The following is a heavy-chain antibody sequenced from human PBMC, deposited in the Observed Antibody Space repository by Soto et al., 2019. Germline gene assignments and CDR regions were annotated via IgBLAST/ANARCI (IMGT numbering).Heavy chain of an antibody. CDR3: ARAPSHYDFWSGYYKDYYYGMDV. J-gene: IGHJ6*02. CDR2: INPNSGGT. V-gene: IGHV1-2*02. CDR1: GYTFTGYY. Sequence: ASVKVSCKASGYTFTGYYMHWVRQAPGQGLEWMGWINPNSGGTNYAQKFQGRVTMTRDTSISTAYMELSRLRSDDTAVYYCARAPSHYDFWSGYYKDYYYGMDVWGQGTTVTVSS. D-gene: IGHD3-3*01.